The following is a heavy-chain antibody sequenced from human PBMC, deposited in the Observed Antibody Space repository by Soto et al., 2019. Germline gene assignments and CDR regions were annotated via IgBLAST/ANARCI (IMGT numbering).Heavy chain of an antibody. CDR1: GLTFSSSR. Sequence: PGGSLRLSCEASGLTFSSSRMRWVRQAPGKGLVWVSRISIGGSETYYADSVKGRFTISRDNARNTLYLQMDSLRAEDTAVYFCVRGYTGYGNFDSWGQCTLVTCSS. V-gene: IGHV3-74*01. D-gene: IGHD5-12*01. J-gene: IGHJ4*02. CDR3: VRGYTGYGNFDS. CDR2: ISIGGSET.